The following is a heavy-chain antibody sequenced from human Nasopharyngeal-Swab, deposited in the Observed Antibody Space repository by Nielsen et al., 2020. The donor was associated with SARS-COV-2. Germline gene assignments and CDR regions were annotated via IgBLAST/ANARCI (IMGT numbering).Heavy chain of an antibody. CDR2: ISWNTLAI. Sequence: GGSLRLSCAASGFTFDDNGMHWVRQAPGKGLEWVSGISWNTLAIAHADSVRGRFTISRDNGKNSLYLQMNSLRPEDTAFYYCARSRSYYASGSLFDFWGKGTLVTVSS. CDR3: ARSRSYYASGSLFDF. D-gene: IGHD3-10*01. J-gene: IGHJ4*02. V-gene: IGHV3-9*01. CDR1: GFTFDDNG.